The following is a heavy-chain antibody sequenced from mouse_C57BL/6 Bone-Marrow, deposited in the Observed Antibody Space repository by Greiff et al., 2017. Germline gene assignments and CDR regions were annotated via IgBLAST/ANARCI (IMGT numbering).Heavy chain of an antibody. J-gene: IGHJ3*01. CDR2: LSIGNGYT. CDR3: AGDFPWFAY. CDR1: GYTFTSYG. V-gene: IGHV1-58*01. D-gene: IGHD3-3*01. Sequence: VQLQQSGAELVRPGSSVKMSCKTSGYTFTSYGINWVKQRPGQGLEWIGYLSIGNGYTEYNEKFKGKATLTSDTSSSTAYMQLSSLTSEDSAIYFCAGDFPWFAYWGQGTLVTVSA.